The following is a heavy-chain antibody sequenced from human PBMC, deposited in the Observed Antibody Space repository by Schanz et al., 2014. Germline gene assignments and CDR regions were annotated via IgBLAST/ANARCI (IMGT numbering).Heavy chain of an antibody. V-gene: IGHV3-74*01. CDR1: GFTFSDSW. CDR2: TSNDGSFT. D-gene: IGHD4-17*01. Sequence: EVQLVESGGGFVQPGGSLRLSCAASGFTFSDSWMHWVRQAPGKGLVWVSRTSNDGSFTNFADSVKGRFTISRDNAKNTLYLQMNSLRAEDTAVYYCVRDTDYHFDYWGQGTLVTVSS. J-gene: IGHJ4*02. CDR3: VRDTDYHFDY.